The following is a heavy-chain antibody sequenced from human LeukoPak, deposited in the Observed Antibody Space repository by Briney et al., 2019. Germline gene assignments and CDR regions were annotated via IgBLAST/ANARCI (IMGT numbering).Heavy chain of an antibody. CDR2: ISPSSGGT. CDR1: GYTFTDYY. V-gene: IGHV1-2*02. Sequence: EASVKVSCKASGYTFTDYYMHWVRQAPGQGLEWMGWISPSSGGTNYPQKFQGRVTMTTDTSIGTAYMELTRLRSDDTAVYYCARARDRVDFLTGYNGFYFDYWGQGTLVTVSS. D-gene: IGHD3-9*01. J-gene: IGHJ4*02. CDR3: ARARDRVDFLTGYNGFYFDY.